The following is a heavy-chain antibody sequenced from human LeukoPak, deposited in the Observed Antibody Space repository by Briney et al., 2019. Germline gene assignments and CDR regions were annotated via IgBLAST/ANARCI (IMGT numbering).Heavy chain of an antibody. D-gene: IGHD3-3*01. V-gene: IGHV4-30-4*01. Sequence: PSQTLSLTCTVSGGSISSGDYYWSWVRQPPGKGLEWVGEINHSGSTNYNPSLKSRVTISVDTSKNQFSLKLSSVTAADPAVYYCARGLIHDQITIQTPDYWGQGTLVTVSS. CDR3: ARGLIHDQITIQTPDY. CDR1: GGSISSGDYY. J-gene: IGHJ4*02. CDR2: INHSGST.